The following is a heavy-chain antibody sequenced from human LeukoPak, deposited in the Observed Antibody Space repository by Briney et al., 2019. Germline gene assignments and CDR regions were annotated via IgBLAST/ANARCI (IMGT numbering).Heavy chain of an antibody. Sequence: PGGSLRLSCAASGFTVSSNYMSWVRQAPGKGLEWVSVIYSGGSTYYADSVKGRFTISRDNSKNTLYLQMNSLRAEDTAVYYCVRGSLASGVVVYYYYYLDVWGKGTTVTVSS. J-gene: IGHJ6*03. CDR3: VRGSLASGVVVYYYYYLDV. D-gene: IGHD3-3*01. CDR1: GFTVSSNY. CDR2: IYSGGST. V-gene: IGHV3-66*01.